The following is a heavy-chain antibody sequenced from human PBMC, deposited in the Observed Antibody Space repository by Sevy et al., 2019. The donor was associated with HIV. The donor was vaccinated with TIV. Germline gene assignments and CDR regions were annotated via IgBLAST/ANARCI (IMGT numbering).Heavy chain of an antibody. J-gene: IGHJ4*02. D-gene: IGHD3-22*01. V-gene: IGHV4-59*01. Sequence: SETLSLTCTVSGGSISSYYWSWIRQPPGKGLEWIGYIYYSGGTNYNPSLKSRVTISVDTSKNQFSLKLSSVTAADTAVYYCARAGAYYYDSSGYFPLDYWGQGTLVTVSS. CDR3: ARAGAYYYDSSGYFPLDY. CDR1: GGSISSYY. CDR2: IYYSGGT.